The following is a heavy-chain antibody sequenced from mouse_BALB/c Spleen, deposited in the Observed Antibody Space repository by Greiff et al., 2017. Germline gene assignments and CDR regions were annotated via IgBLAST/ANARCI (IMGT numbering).Heavy chain of an antibody. CDR3: ARGAIYDGYPHSMDY. D-gene: IGHD2-3*01. CDR2: ISSGSSTI. Sequence: EVNVVESGGGLVQPGGSRKLSCAASGFTFSSFGMHWVRQAPEKGLEWVAYISSGSSTIYYADTVKGRFTISRDNPKNTLFLQMTSLRSEDTAMYYCARGAIYDGYPHSMDYWGQGTSVTVSS. CDR1: GFTFSSFG. V-gene: IGHV5-17*02. J-gene: IGHJ4*01.